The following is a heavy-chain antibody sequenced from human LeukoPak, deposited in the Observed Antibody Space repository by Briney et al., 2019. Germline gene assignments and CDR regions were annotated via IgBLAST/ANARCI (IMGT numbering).Heavy chain of an antibody. V-gene: IGHV3-30*03. D-gene: IGHD3-10*01. Sequence: GGSLRLSCAASGFTFRSYGMHWVRQAPGKGLQWVAVISYDGSDKYYADSVKGRFTISRDNSKNTLYLQMNSLRAEDTAVYYCARTRSGEFLVDNWGQGALVTVSS. J-gene: IGHJ4*02. CDR2: ISYDGSDK. CDR3: ARTRSGEFLVDN. CDR1: GFTFRSYG.